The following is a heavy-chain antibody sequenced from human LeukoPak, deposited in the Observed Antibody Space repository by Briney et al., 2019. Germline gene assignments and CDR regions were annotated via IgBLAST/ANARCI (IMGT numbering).Heavy chain of an antibody. V-gene: IGHV4-39*01. Sequence: SETLSLTCTVSGGSISSSSYYWGWIRQPPGKGLEWIGSIYYSGSTYYNPSLKSRVTISVDTSKNQFSLKLSSVTAADTAVYYFARISRAQDASGYFSHSKYFDYWGQGTLVTVSS. CDR2: IYYSGST. CDR3: ARISRAQDASGYFSHSKYFDY. D-gene: IGHD5-12*01. J-gene: IGHJ4*02. CDR1: GGSISSSSYY.